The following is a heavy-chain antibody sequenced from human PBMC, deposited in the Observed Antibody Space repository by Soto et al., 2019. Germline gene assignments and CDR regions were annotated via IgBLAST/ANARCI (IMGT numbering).Heavy chain of an antibody. Sequence: EVQLLESGGGLVPPGGSLRLSCAASGFTFNNYAMTWVRQAPGKGLEWVSAISGSGGSTYYADSVKGRFTFSRDNSKNTLYLQMDSLRAEDTAVYYCASSYSSGWFAPLGYWGQGTLVTVSS. CDR3: ASSYSSGWFAPLGY. J-gene: IGHJ4*02. CDR2: ISGSGGST. D-gene: IGHD6-19*01. V-gene: IGHV3-23*01. CDR1: GFTFNNYA.